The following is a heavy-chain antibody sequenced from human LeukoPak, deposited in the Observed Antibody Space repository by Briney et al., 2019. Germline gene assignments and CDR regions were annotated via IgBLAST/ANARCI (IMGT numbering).Heavy chain of an antibody. CDR2: MHTSGTT. D-gene: IGHD3-10*01. CDR3: ARGTSYDMDV. V-gene: IGHV4-61*02. Sequence: SETLPLTCTVSGGSISSGSYYWRWTRQPAGKGLEWIGRMHTSGTTNYNPSLKGRVTISVDTSKNHFSLKLSSVTAADTAIYFCARGTSYDMDVWGKGTTVSVSS. CDR1: GGSISSGSYY. J-gene: IGHJ6*03.